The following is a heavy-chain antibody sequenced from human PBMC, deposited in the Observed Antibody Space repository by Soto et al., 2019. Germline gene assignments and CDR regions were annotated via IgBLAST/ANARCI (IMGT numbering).Heavy chain of an antibody. CDR1: GGSISSGGYY. CDR3: ERDSTVAGRAFDI. V-gene: IGHV4-31*03. D-gene: IGHD6-6*01. CDR2: IYDSGST. J-gene: IGHJ3*02. Sequence: QVQLQESGPGLVKPSQTLSLTCTVSGGSISSGGYYWNWIRQHPARGLEWIGYIYDSGSTLYNPSLKSRIAISVDTSKNQFSLKLCAVTAAATAIYYCERDSTVAGRAFDIWGQGTMVTVSS.